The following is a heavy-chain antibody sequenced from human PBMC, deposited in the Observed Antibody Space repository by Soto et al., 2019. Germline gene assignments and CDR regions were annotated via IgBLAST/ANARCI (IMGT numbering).Heavy chain of an antibody. Sequence: GGSLRLSCAASGFTFSSYAMNWVRQAPGKGLEWVSTIRTSVGDTYYAASVKGRFTISRDNSRSTVYLHLNSLRAEDTAIYYCAKDPTYDYGYFDSWGQGTLVTVSS. D-gene: IGHD4-17*01. CDR1: GFTFSSYA. J-gene: IGHJ4*02. V-gene: IGHV3-23*01. CDR2: IRTSVGDT. CDR3: AKDPTYDYGYFDS.